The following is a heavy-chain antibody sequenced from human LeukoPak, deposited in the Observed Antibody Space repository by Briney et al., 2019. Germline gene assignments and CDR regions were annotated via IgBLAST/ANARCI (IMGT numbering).Heavy chain of an antibody. CDR1: GYTFSASD. J-gene: IGHJ4*02. CDR2: IRNKANNYAT. CDR3: TRHATDSGIAAPGDY. D-gene: IGHD6-13*01. V-gene: IGHV3-73*01. Sequence: GGSLKLSCAASGYTFSASDIHWVRQASGKGLEWVGRIRNKANNYATIYAASVKGRFTLSRDDSKNTAYLQMNSLTTEETAVYYCTRHATDSGIAAPGDYWGQGTLVTVSS.